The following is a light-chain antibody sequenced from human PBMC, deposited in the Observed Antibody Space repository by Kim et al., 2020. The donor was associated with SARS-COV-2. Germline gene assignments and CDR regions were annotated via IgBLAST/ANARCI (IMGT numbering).Light chain of an antibody. CDR1: NIVRRS. Sequence: PGQEATITSGRNNIVRRSVTLYHRKPGHPPVLLIYYDSDRPSGIPGRFSGSNSGNTATLSIRRVEAGDEADYYCQVWDSSSDHHVVFGGGTQLTVL. V-gene: IGLV3-21*04. CDR3: QVWDSSSDHHVV. CDR2: YDS. J-gene: IGLJ2*01.